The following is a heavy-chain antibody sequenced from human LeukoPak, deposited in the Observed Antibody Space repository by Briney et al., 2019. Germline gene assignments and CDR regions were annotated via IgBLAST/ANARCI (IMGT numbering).Heavy chain of an antibody. J-gene: IGHJ6*03. CDR2: ISGSGGST. CDR3: AREYMDV. Sequence: PGGSLRLSCAASGFTFSSYGMSWVRQAPGKGLEWVSAISGSGGSTYYADSVRGRFIISRDNSKNTLYLQMNSLRAEDRALYYCAREYMDVWGKGTMVTISS. V-gene: IGHV3-23*01. CDR1: GFTFSSYG.